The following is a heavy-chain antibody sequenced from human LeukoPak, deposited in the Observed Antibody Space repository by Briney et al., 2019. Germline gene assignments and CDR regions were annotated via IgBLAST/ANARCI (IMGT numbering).Heavy chain of an antibody. J-gene: IGHJ6*03. Sequence: SVKVSCKASGGTFSSYAISWVRQAPGQGLEWMGGIIPIFGTANYAQKFQGRVTITADESTSTAYMELSSLRSEDTAVYYCARGRDGGSYDKYYYYMDVWGKGTTVTVSS. CDR2: IIPIFGTA. V-gene: IGHV1-69*13. CDR1: GGTFSSYA. CDR3: ARGRDGGSYDKYYYYMDV. D-gene: IGHD1-26*01.